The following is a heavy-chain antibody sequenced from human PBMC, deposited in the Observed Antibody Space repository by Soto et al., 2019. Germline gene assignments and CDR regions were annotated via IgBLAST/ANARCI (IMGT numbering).Heavy chain of an antibody. CDR3: TTDQGYFDWLADY. Sequence: LRLSCAASGXTFSNAWMSWVRQAPGKGLEWVGRIKSKTDGGTTDYAAPVKGRFTISRDDSKNTLYLQMNSLKTEDTAVYYCTTDQGYFDWLADYWGQGTLVTVSS. CDR2: IKSKTDGGTT. D-gene: IGHD3-9*01. V-gene: IGHV3-15*01. J-gene: IGHJ4*02. CDR1: GXTFSNAW.